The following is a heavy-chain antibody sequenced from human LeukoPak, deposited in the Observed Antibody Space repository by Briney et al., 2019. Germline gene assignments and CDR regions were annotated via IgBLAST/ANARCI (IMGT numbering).Heavy chain of an antibody. CDR2: ISAYNGNT. J-gene: IGHJ5*02. CDR3: ARGRLSTGTMFDP. D-gene: IGHD1-7*01. CDR1: GYTFTSYG. V-gene: IGHV1-18*01. Sequence: GASVNVSCKASGYTFTSYGISWLRQAPGQGLEWMGWISAYNGNTNYAQKLQGRVTMTTDTSTSTAYMDLRSLRSDDTAVYYCARGRLSTGTMFDPWGQGTLVTVSS.